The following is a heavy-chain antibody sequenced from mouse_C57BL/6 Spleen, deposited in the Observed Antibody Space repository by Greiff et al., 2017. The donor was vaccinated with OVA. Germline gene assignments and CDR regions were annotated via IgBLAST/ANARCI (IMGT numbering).Heavy chain of an antibody. CDR1: GYTFTSYW. V-gene: IGHV1-69*01. CDR3: ARTAYYSSEDYAMDY. CDR2: IDPSDSYT. D-gene: IGHD2-5*01. Sequence: QVQLKQPGAELVMPGASVKLSCKASGYTFTSYWMHWVKQRPGQGLEWIGEIDPSDSYTNYNQKFKGKSTLTVDKSSSTAYMQLSSLTSEDAAVYYWARTAYYSSEDYAMDYWGQGTSVTVSA. J-gene: IGHJ4*01.